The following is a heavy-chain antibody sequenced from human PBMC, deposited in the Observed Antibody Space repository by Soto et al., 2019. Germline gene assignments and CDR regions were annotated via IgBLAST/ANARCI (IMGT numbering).Heavy chain of an antibody. CDR1: GFTFSSYW. Sequence: GGSLRLSCAASGFTFSSYWMSWVRQAPGKGLEWVANIKQDGSEKYYVDSVKGPFTISREKAKNSLYLQMKSLRAEDTAVYYCARDHEKSDCGGDCTMGWDYWGQGTLVTVSS. J-gene: IGHJ4*02. CDR3: ARDHEKSDCGGDCTMGWDY. D-gene: IGHD2-21*02. V-gene: IGHV3-7*05. CDR2: IKQDGSEK.